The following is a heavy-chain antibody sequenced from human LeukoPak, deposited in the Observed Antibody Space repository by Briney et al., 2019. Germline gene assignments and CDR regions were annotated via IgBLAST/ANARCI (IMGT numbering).Heavy chain of an antibody. V-gene: IGHV1-69*05. J-gene: IGHJ4*02. CDR3: ARALIDYDFWSGYQLPPYYFDY. D-gene: IGHD3-3*01. Sequence: ASVKVSCKASGGTFSSYAISWVRQAPGQGLEWMGGIIPIFGTANYAQKLQGRVTITTDESTSTAYMELSSLRSEDTAVYYCARALIDYDFWSGYQLPPYYFDYWGQGTLVTVSS. CDR1: GGTFSSYA. CDR2: IIPIFGTA.